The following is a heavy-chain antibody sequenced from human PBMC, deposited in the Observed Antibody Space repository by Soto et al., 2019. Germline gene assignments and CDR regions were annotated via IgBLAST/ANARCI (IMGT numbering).Heavy chain of an antibody. J-gene: IGHJ4*02. Sequence: QVQLVQSGAEVKKPGASVKVSCKASGYTFTGYYMHWVRQAPGKGLEWMGWIIPNSGGTNYAQKFQGWVTMTRDTSISTAYMELSRLRSDDTAVYYCARGRITIFGVVTRGFDYWGQVTLVTVSS. CDR3: ARGRITIFGVVTRGFDY. V-gene: IGHV1-2*04. CDR1: GYTFTGYY. D-gene: IGHD3-3*01. CDR2: IIPNSGGT.